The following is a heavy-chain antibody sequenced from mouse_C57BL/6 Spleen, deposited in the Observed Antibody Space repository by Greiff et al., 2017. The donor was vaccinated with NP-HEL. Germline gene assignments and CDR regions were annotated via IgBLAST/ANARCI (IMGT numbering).Heavy chain of an antibody. CDR3: ARIGSYYFDY. V-gene: IGHV1-54*01. D-gene: IGHD3-1*01. CDR1: GYAFTNYL. J-gene: IGHJ2*01. Sequence: VTLQESGAELVRPGTSVKVSCKASGYAFTNYLIEWVKQRPGQGLEWIGVINPGSGGTNYNEKFKGKATLTADKSSSTAYMQLSSLTSEDSAVYFCARIGSYYFDYWGQGTTLTVSS. CDR2: INPGSGGT.